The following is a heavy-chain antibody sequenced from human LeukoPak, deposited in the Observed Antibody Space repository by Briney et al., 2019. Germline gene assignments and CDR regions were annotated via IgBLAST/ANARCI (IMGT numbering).Heavy chain of an antibody. D-gene: IGHD4-23*01. CDR1: GFTFSGYA. CDR3: AKASTRWAGANWFDP. CDR2: ISDSGSST. J-gene: IGHJ5*02. V-gene: IGHV3-23*01. Sequence: PGGSLRLSCAASGFTFSGYAMSWARQAPGKGLQWVPLISDSGSSTNYADSVKGRFSVSRDNSKNTLYLQMNSLRGDDTAVYYCAKASTRWAGANWFDPWGQGTLVTVSS.